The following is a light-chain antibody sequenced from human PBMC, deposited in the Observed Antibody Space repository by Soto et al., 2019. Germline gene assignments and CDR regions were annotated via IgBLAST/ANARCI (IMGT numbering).Light chain of an antibody. CDR1: STDVGGYNY. Sequence: QSALTQPASVSGSPGQSITISCTGTSTDVGGYNYVSWYQQHPGKAPKLMIYEDSNRPAGVSNRFSGSKSGTTASLTISGLQAEDEADYYCSSYTSSSTLVFGGGTKLTVL. CDR2: EDS. V-gene: IGLV2-14*01. J-gene: IGLJ2*01. CDR3: SSYTSSSTLV.